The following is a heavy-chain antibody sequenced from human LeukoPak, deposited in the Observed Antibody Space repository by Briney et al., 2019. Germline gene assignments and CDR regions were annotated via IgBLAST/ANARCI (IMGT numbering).Heavy chain of an antibody. Sequence: SETLSFTCAVYGGSFSGYYWSWIRQPPGKGLVWIGEINHSGSTDYNPSLKSRVTISVDTSKNQFSLKLSSVTAADTAVYYCARRSSGWYGNAFDIWGQGTMVTVSS. CDR1: GGSFSGYY. CDR2: INHSGST. J-gene: IGHJ3*02. V-gene: IGHV4-34*01. D-gene: IGHD6-19*01. CDR3: ARRSSGWYGNAFDI.